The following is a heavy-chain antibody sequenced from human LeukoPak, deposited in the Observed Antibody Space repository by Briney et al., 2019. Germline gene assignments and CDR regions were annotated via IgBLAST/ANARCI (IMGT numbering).Heavy chain of an antibody. CDR1: GFTISSYA. D-gene: IGHD2-15*01. Sequence: PGGSLRLSCAASGFTISSYAMNWVRQAPGKGLEWVGHIRSKADGGTPDYIAPVKGRFTISRDDSKDTLYLQMNSLNTEDTAMYYCTTRSPARYCSDGACYSSADYWGQGTLVTVSS. CDR3: TTRSPARYCSDGACYSSADY. CDR2: IRSKADGGTP. J-gene: IGHJ4*02. V-gene: IGHV3-15*07.